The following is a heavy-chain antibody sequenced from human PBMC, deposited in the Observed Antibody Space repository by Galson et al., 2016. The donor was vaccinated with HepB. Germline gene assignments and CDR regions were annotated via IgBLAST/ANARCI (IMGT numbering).Heavy chain of an antibody. CDR2: ISNDGSNK. Sequence: SLRLSCAASGFTFSSYSVHWVRQAPGKGLKWVAVISNDGSNKYYADSVKGRFTISRDNAKNTLYLQMNSLRAEDTAVYYCARVDLYNKPTGYWGQGTLVTVSS. V-gene: IGHV3-30*04. CDR3: ARVDLYNKPTGY. J-gene: IGHJ4*02. CDR1: GFTFSSYS. D-gene: IGHD1-1*01.